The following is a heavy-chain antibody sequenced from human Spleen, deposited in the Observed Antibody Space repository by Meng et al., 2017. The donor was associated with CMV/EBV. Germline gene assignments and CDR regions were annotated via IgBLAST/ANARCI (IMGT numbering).Heavy chain of an antibody. D-gene: IGHD3-10*01. CDR2: MDPKSGNT. CDR1: GYTFSSYD. V-gene: IGHV1-8*01. Sequence: ASAKVSCKASGYTFSSYDINWVRQATGQGLELMGWMDPKSGNTGSPQKFQGRVTMTRDTSRSTAYMELSSLRSEDTAVYYCARGEYYYGSGRATIWFDPWGQGTLVTVSS. J-gene: IGHJ5*02. CDR3: ARGEYYYGSGRATIWFDP.